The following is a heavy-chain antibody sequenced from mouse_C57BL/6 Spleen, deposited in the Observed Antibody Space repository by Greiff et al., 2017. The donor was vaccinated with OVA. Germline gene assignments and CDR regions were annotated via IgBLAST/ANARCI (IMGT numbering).Heavy chain of an antibody. D-gene: IGHD2-4*01. CDR3: ANDYPYAMDY. V-gene: IGHV5-17*01. CDR2: ISSGSSTI. Sequence: EVQRVESGGGLVKPGGSLKLSCAASGFTFSDYGMHWVRQAPEKGLEWVAYISSGSSTIYYADTVKGRFTISRDNAKNTLFLQMTSLRSEDTAMYYCANDYPYAMDYWGQGTSVTVSS. J-gene: IGHJ4*01. CDR1: GFTFSDYG.